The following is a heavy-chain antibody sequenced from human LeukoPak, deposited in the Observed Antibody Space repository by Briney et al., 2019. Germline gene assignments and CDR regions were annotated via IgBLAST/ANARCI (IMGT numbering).Heavy chain of an antibody. CDR2: ISSSGDYI. D-gene: IGHD3-10*01. CDR1: GFIFSSYS. CDR3: GLYYSSWSYYILA. J-gene: IGHJ5*02. Sequence: GGSLRLSCAASGFIFSSYSMKWVRQAPGKGLEWVSSISSSGDYIYYADSVKGRFTISRDNAKNSLYLQMNSLRAEDTALYYCGLYYSSWSYYILAWGQGTLVTVSS. V-gene: IGHV3-21*01.